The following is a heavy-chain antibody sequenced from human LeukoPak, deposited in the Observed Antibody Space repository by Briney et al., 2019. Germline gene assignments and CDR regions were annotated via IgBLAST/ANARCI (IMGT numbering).Heavy chain of an antibody. J-gene: IGHJ5*02. CDR3: ARDLYYGSGSYYNWFDP. CDR2: IYDSGST. V-gene: IGHV4-59*01. CDR1: GGSISSNY. Sequence: SETLSLTCSVSGGSISSNYWSWIRQPPGKGLEWIGHIYDSGSTNYNPSLKSRVTISVDTSKNQSSLKLSSVTAADTAVYYCARDLYYGSGSYYNWFDPWGQGTLVTVSS. D-gene: IGHD3-10*01.